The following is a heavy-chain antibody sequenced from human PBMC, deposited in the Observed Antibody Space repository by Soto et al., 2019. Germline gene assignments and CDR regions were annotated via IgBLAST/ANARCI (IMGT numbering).Heavy chain of an antibody. Sequence: GVSLRLSCAASGFTFSSYAMSWVRQAPGKGLEWVSAISGSGGSTYYADSVKGRFTISRDNSKNTLYLQMNSLRAEDTAVYYCAKKHGYYYAIGAFDYWGQGSLVTVSS. CDR2: ISGSGGST. CDR1: GFTFSSYA. CDR3: AKKHGYYYAIGAFDY. V-gene: IGHV3-23*01. D-gene: IGHD3-22*01. J-gene: IGHJ4*02.